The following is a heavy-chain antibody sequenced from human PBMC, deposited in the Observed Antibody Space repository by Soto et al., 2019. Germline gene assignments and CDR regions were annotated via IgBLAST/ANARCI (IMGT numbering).Heavy chain of an antibody. Sequence: GGSLRLSCAASGFTFSSYSMNWVRQAPGKGLEWVSYISSSSSTIYYADSVKGRFTISRDNAKNSLYLQMNSLRAEDTAVYYCARRRGWYDVDYWGQGTLVTVSS. CDR1: GFTFSSYS. J-gene: IGHJ4*02. V-gene: IGHV3-48*01. D-gene: IGHD6-19*01. CDR2: ISSSSSTI. CDR3: ARRRGWYDVDY.